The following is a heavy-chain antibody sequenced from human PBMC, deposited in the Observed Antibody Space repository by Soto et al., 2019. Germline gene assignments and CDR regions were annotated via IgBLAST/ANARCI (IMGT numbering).Heavy chain of an antibody. Sequence: HPGGSLRLSCAASRFTFSSYAMSWVRQAPGKGLEWVSVISGSGSSTYYADSVKGRFTISRDNSKNTLYLQMNNLRAEDTAFYFLARATQSYYDTRVYYSYAHGGQGAQVTVSS. CDR2: ISGSGSST. CDR3: ARATQSYYDTRVYYSYAH. D-gene: IGHD3-22*01. V-gene: IGHV3-23*01. CDR1: RFTFSSYA. J-gene: IGHJ4*02.